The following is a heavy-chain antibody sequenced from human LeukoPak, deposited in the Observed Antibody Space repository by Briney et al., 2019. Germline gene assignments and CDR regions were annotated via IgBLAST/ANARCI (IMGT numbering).Heavy chain of an antibody. Sequence: SETLSLTCTVSGGSISSGGYYWSWIRQHPGKGLEWIGYIYYSGSTYYNPPLKSRVTISVDTSKNQFSLKLSSVTAADTAVYYCARPSTHYDILGMDVWGQGTTVTVSS. V-gene: IGHV4-31*03. CDR3: ARPSTHYDILGMDV. D-gene: IGHD3-9*01. CDR2: IYYSGST. CDR1: GGSISSGGYY. J-gene: IGHJ6*02.